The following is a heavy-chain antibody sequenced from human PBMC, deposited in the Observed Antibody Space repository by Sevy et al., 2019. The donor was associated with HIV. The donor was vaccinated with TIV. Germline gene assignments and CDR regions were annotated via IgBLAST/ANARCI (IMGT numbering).Heavy chain of an antibody. Sequence: GGSLRLSCTSSGFTFSSYAMNWVHQAPGKGLEWVSTISHSGDSTYYADSVKGRFTISRDNSENTLYLQMNCLRAEDTDLYYCAGRKVGDFWSGSIRGPWAGGPLFDYWGQGTLVTVSS. CDR2: ISHSGDST. CDR1: GFTFSSYA. V-gene: IGHV3-23*01. D-gene: IGHD3-3*01. CDR3: AGRKVGDFWSGSIRGPWAGGPLFDY. J-gene: IGHJ4*02.